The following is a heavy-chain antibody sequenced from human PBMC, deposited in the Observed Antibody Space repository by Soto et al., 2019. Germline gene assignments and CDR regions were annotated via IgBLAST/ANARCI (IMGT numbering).Heavy chain of an antibody. V-gene: IGHV4-39*01. CDR2: VYYSGNT. CDR3: ARLRRDGQTGYAFDI. D-gene: IGHD7-27*01. J-gene: IGHJ3*02. Sequence: SETLSLTCTVSGCSISSTGFYCGWIRQPPGKGLEWIGNVYYSGNTYYNPSLKSRVTMSVDTSKNQFSLKLSSVTAADTAVYYCARLRRDGQTGYAFDIWGQGTMVTVSS. CDR1: GCSISSTGFY.